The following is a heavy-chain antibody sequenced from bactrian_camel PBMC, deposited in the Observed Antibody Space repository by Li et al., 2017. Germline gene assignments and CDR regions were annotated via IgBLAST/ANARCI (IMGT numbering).Heavy chain of an antibody. CDR2: IYPGGGAT. Sequence: VQLVESGGGSVEAGGSLRLSCASSGSIYGTLCMGWVRQAPGKEREGVAAIYPGGGATLYADSVKGRFTISQDKSKSMVYLQMNSLKPEDTGKYYCAARGPYCYTKLSARDFTYWGQGTQVTVS. V-gene: IGHV3S40*01. J-gene: IGHJ6*01. CDR3: AARGPYCYTKLSARDFTY. CDR1: GSIYGTLC. D-gene: IGHD2*01.